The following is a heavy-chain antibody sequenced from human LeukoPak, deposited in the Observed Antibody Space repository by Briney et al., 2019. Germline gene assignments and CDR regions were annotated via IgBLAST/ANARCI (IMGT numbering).Heavy chain of an antibody. CDR2: IIPIFGTA. Sequence: SVKVSCKASGGTFSSYAISWVRQAPGQGLEWMGRIIPIFGTANYAQKFQGRVTITTDESTSTAYMELSSLRSEDTAVYYCARDSASGSLQFDYWGQGTLVTVSS. V-gene: IGHV1-69*05. CDR3: ARDSASGSLQFDY. D-gene: IGHD1-26*01. CDR1: GGTFSSYA. J-gene: IGHJ4*02.